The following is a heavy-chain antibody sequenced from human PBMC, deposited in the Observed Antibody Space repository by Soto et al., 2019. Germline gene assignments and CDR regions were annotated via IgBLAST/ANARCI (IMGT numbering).Heavy chain of an antibody. J-gene: IGHJ5*02. D-gene: IGHD3-10*01. CDR2: IYYSGST. CDR1: GGSISSSSYY. CDR3: ARQYYGSGSSNWFDP. V-gene: IGHV4-61*05. Sequence: SETLSLTCTVSGGSISSSSYYWGWIRQPPGKGLEWIGYIYYSGSTNYNPSLKSRVTISVDTSKNQFSLKLSSVTAADSAVYYCARQYYGSGSSNWFDPWGQGTLVTVSS.